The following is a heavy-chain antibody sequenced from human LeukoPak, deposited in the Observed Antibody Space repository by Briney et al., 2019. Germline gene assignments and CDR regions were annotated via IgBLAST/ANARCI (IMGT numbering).Heavy chain of an antibody. CDR1: GFTFSSYG. J-gene: IGHJ4*02. CDR3: ARVGVGGSYYYFDY. D-gene: IGHD1-26*01. V-gene: IGHV3-48*03. Sequence: PGGSLRLSCAASGFTFSSYGMNWVRQAPGKGLEWVSYISSSGSTIYYADSVKGRFNISRDNAKNSLYLQMNSLRAEDTAVYYCARVGVGGSYYYFDYWGQGTLVTVSS. CDR2: ISSSGSTI.